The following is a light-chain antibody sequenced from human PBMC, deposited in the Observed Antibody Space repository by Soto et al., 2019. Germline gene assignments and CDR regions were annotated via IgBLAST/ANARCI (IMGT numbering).Light chain of an antibody. CDR1: QSISGS. J-gene: IGKJ1*01. V-gene: IGKV1-5*03. CDR3: QQYNGYWT. CDR2: EAS. Sequence: DIQMTQSPSTLSASVGDRVTITCRASQSISGSLAWYQQKPGKAPKLLIYEASKLKSGVPSRFSGSGSGTEYTLTISSLQPDYSASYYCQQYNGYWTFGQGTRVEIK.